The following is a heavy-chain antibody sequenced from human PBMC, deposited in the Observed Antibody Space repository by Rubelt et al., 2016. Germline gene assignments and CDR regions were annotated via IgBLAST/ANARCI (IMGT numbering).Heavy chain of an antibody. Sequence: QVQLVHSGAEVKKPGSSVKVSCKASGGTFSSYAISCVLQAPGQGLEWMGGISPIFGTAHVAQKFQGRVTITADKSTRSAYMELSSLRSEDTAVYYCARDLVGVVITTHDAFDIWGQGTMVTVSS. J-gene: IGHJ3*02. CDR2: ISPIFGTA. V-gene: IGHV1-69*06. CDR3: ARDLVGVVITTHDAFDI. CDR1: GGTFSSYA. D-gene: IGHD3-22*01.